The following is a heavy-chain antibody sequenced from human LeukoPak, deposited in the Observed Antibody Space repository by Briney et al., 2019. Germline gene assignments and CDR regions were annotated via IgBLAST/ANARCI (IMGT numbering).Heavy chain of an antibody. CDR3: AKGAVAGSQYFDY. V-gene: IGHV3-21*04. CDR2: VSSRSTYI. D-gene: IGHD6-19*01. J-gene: IGHJ4*02. Sequence: PGGSLRLSCVASGFTFSPYTMNWVRQAPGKGLEWVSSVSSRSTYINYADSVKGRFTISRDDAKNSLYLQMNSLRAEDTAVYYCAKGAVAGSQYFDYWGQGTLVTVSS. CDR1: GFTFSPYT.